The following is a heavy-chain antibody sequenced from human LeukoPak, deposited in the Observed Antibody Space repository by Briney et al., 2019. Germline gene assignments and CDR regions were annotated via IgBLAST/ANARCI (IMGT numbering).Heavy chain of an antibody. CDR3: AARYCSSTSCLLGGYAFDI. CDR1: GFTFTSSA. Sequence: SVKVSCKASGFTFTSSAVQWVRQARGQRLEWIGWIVVGSGNTNYAQKFQERVTITRDMSASTAYMELSSLRSEDTAVYYCAARYCSSTSCLLGGYAFDIWGQGTMVTVSS. V-gene: IGHV1-58*01. J-gene: IGHJ3*02. D-gene: IGHD2-2*01. CDR2: IVVGSGNT.